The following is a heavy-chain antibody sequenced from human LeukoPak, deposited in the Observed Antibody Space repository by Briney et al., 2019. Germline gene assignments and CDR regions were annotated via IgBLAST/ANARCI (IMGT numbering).Heavy chain of an antibody. J-gene: IGHJ4*02. D-gene: IGHD1-26*01. CDR1: GGSLSSYY. CDR2: IYYSGST. CDR3: ARLTAWTTTNFDF. Sequence: SGTLSLTCTVSGGSLSSYYWSWIRQPPGKGLEWIGYIYYSGSTNYNPSLKSRVTISVDTSKNQFSLKLSSVTAADTAVYYCARLTAWTTTNFDFWGQGTLVTVSS. V-gene: IGHV4-59*08.